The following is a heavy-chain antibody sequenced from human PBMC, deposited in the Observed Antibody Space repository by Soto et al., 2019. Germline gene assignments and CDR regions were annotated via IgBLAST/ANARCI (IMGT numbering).Heavy chain of an antibody. CDR1: GYTFTSYA. V-gene: IGHV1-3*01. Sequence: ASVKVSCKASGYTFTSYAMHWVHQAPGQRLEWMGWINAGNGNTKYSQKFQGRVTITRDTSASTAYMELSSLRSEDTAVYYCARGRIAAAGNRYFDYWGQGTLVSVSS. D-gene: IGHD6-13*01. CDR3: ARGRIAAAGNRYFDY. CDR2: INAGNGNT. J-gene: IGHJ4*02.